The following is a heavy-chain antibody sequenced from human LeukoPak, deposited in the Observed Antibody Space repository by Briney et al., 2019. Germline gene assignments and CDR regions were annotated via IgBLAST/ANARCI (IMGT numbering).Heavy chain of an antibody. CDR3: ARLLFGVTTTEYYYYGMDV. CDR1: GGSISSGDYH. CDR2: IYYSGST. Sequence: PSQTLSLTCTVSGGSISSGDYHWSWIRQPPGEGLEWIGYIYYSGSTYYNPSLTSRVTISIDMSKNQFSLKLSSVTAADTAVYYCARLLFGVTTTEYYYYGMDVWGQGTTVTVSS. V-gene: IGHV4-30-4*01. D-gene: IGHD1-1*01. J-gene: IGHJ6*02.